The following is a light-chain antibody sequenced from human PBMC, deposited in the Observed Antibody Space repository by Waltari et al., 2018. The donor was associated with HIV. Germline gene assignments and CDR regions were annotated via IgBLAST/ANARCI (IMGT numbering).Light chain of an antibody. CDR3: AAWGDSLHGFVV. CDR2: SND. V-gene: IGLV1-44*01. CDR1: SSNIGSNI. Sequence: QSVLTQPPSASGTPGQRVTISCSGSSSNIGSNIVNWYQHLPGTAPKLLIYSNDQRPSGVPDRFSGSKSGTSASLAIGGLQSEDEAEYYCAAWGDSLHGFVVVGGRTKMTV. J-gene: IGLJ2*01.